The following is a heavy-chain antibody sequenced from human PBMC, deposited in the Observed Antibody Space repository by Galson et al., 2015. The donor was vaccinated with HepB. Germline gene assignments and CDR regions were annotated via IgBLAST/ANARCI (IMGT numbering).Heavy chain of an antibody. CDR1: GYSFTSYW. J-gene: IGHJ6*02. V-gene: IGHV5-10-1*01. CDR2: IDPSDSYT. D-gene: IGHD4-17*01. CDR3: ARGDYVPLPYYYYYGMDV. Sequence: QSGAEVKKPGESLKISCKGSGYSFTSYWISWVRQMPGKGLEWMGRIDPSDSYTNYSPSFQGHVTISADKSISTAYLQWSSLKASDTAMYYCARGDYVPLPYYYYYGMDVWGQGTTVTVSS.